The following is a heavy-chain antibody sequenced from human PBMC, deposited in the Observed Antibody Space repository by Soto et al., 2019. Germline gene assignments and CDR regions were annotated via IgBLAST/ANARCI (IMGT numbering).Heavy chain of an antibody. CDR3: ARCSKDDGEDGLLLKY. CDR1: GYTFTGYA. D-gene: IGHD4-17*01. Sequence: QVQLVQSGTEVKRPGASVKISCKASGYTFTGYAFSWVRQAPGQGLEWMGWISAYSGHTIYSQKFQGRVTMTTDPSRTTTSMVVRTLGSDDTAVCFCARCSKDDGEDGLLLKYWGQGTLVTVSS. J-gene: IGHJ1*01. CDR2: ISAYSGHT. V-gene: IGHV1-18*01.